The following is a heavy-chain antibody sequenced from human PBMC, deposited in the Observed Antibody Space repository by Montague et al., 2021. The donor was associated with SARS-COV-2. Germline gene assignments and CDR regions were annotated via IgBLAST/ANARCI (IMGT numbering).Heavy chain of an antibody. D-gene: IGHD3-3*01. V-gene: IGHV4-4*07. CDR3: ACGKYYEFWSGYYSHDYVSGMDV. CDR1: GGSISSYY. Sequence: SETLSLTCTVSGGSISSYYWCWIWLSAGQGLEWIGRIHTSGSTDSNHSLTRRVTISVDASTNQFSLKLSSVTAADTAVSYCACGKYYEFWSGYYSHDYVSGMDVWGQGTTVTVSS. CDR2: IHTSGST. J-gene: IGHJ6*02.